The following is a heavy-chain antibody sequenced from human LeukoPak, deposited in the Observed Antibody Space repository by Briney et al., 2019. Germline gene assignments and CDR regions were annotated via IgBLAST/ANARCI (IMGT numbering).Heavy chain of an antibody. J-gene: IGHJ4*02. CDR1: GGSFSGYY. CDR2: INHSGST. CDR3: ARSRFLNYYDSSGYYYANYYFDY. Sequence: KSSETLSLTCAVYGGSFSGYYWSWIRQPPGKGLEWIGEINHSGSTNYNPSLKSRVTTSVDTSKNQFSLKLSSVTAADTAVYYCARSRFLNYYDSSGYYYANYYFDYWGQGTLVTVSS. V-gene: IGHV4-34*01. D-gene: IGHD3-22*01.